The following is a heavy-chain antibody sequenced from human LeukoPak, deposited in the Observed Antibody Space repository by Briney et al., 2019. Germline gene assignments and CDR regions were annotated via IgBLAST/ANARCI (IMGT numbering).Heavy chain of an antibody. CDR3: ARGTSGSYLKYYFDY. J-gene: IGHJ4*02. Sequence: SETLSLTCTVSGGSISGYYWSWIRQPPGKGLEWIGYIYYSGSTNYNPSLKSRVTISGDTSKNQFSLKLSSVTAADTAVYYCARGTSGSYLKYYFDYWGQGTLVTVSS. D-gene: IGHD1-26*01. CDR1: GGSISGYY. V-gene: IGHV4-59*08. CDR2: IYYSGST.